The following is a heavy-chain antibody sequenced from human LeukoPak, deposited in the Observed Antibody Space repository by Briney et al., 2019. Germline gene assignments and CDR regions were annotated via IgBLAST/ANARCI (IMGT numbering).Heavy chain of an antibody. CDR1: GFTFSSYA. D-gene: IGHD3-22*01. CDR2: TGTSGDST. V-gene: IGHV3-23*01. J-gene: IGHJ4*02. CDR3: AKDSGAYSAYIDY. Sequence: GGSLRLSCAASGFTFSSYAMDWVRQAPGKGLEWVSSTGTSGDSTYCANSVEGRFTISRDNSKNTLYLQMNNLRAEDTAVYYCAKDSGAYSAYIDYWGQGTLVTVSS.